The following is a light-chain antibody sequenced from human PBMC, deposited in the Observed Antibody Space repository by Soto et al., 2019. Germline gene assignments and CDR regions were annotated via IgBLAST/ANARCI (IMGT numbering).Light chain of an antibody. Sequence: EIVLTQSPGTMSLYPGKEVTPPGTPSRGVSSGNLAWSRQKPGQAPRLLIFGAGSRAGGIPDRFRGSGSGTFFTLTISRLETEDSAMYYCHQYGSSPFTFGPGTKVEI. CDR1: RGVSSGN. CDR2: GAG. J-gene: IGKJ3*01. V-gene: IGKV3-20*01. CDR3: HQYGSSPFT.